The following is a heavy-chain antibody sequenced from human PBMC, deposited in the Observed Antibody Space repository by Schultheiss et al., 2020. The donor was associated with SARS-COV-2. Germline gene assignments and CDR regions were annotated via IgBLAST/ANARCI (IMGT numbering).Heavy chain of an antibody. CDR1: GGSISSYY. Sequence: SETLSLTCTVSGGSISSYYWSWIRQPAGKGLEWIGRIYTSGSTNYNPSLKSRVTISVDTSKNQFSLKLSSVTAADTAVYYCAKDLQGSGSSWYDPYYYYGMDVWGQGTTVTVSS. V-gene: IGHV4-4*07. J-gene: IGHJ6*02. D-gene: IGHD6-13*01. CDR2: IYTSGST. CDR3: AKDLQGSGSSWYDPYYYYGMDV.